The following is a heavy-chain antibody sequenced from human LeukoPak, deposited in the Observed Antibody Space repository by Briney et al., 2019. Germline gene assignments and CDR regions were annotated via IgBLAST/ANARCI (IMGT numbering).Heavy chain of an antibody. J-gene: IGHJ4*02. D-gene: IGHD3-3*01. CDR3: ASPHYDFWSGYYYY. V-gene: IGHV3-7*01. CDR1: EFTFSGHQ. Sequence: PGGSLRLSCAASEFTFSGHQMSWVRQAPGKGLEWVANIKQDGSEKYYVDSVKGRFTISRDNAKNSLYLQMNSLRAEDTAVYYCASPHYDFWSGYYYYWGQGTLVTVSS. CDR2: IKQDGSEK.